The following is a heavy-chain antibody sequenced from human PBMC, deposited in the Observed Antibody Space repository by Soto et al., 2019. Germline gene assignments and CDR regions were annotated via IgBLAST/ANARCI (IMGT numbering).Heavy chain of an antibody. J-gene: IGHJ6*02. CDR2: IWYDGSNK. V-gene: IGHV3-33*01. D-gene: IGHD3-3*01. CDR3: ARDLGITIFGVASYGMDV. CDR1: GFTFSSYG. Sequence: QVQLVESGGGVVQPGRSLRLSCAASGFTFSSYGMHWVRQAPGKGLEWVAVIWYDGSNKYYADSVKGRFTISRDNSKNTLYLQMNSLRAEDTAVYYCARDLGITIFGVASYGMDVWGQGTTVTVSS.